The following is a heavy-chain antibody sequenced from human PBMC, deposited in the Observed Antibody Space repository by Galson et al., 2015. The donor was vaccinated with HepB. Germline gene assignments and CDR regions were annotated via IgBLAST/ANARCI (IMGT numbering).Heavy chain of an antibody. CDR3: ARDPMTDITGWYRGPFDH. Sequence: SVKVSCKASGYTFNTYGITWVRQAPGQGLEWMGWISAYNGDTKYAQKYQGRVTVTTDTSTSTAYMGFRSLRSDDTAVYYCARDPMTDITGWYRGPFDHWGQGTLVTVSS. CDR1: GYTFNTYG. CDR2: ISAYNGDT. D-gene: IGHD6-19*01. J-gene: IGHJ4*02. V-gene: IGHV1-18*01.